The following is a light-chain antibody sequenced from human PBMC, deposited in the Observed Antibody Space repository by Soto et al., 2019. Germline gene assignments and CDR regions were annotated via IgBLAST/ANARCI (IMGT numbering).Light chain of an antibody. J-gene: IGKJ2*01. CDR1: QSINNW. CDR2: DVS. CDR3: QQYNSYPYT. V-gene: IGKV1-5*01. Sequence: DIHMTQSPSTLSASVGDRVTITCRASQSINNWLAWYQQKPGKAPKLLIYDVSSLESGVPSRFGGSASWTEFTLTISSLQPDDFATYYCQQYNSYPYTFGQGTKLEIK.